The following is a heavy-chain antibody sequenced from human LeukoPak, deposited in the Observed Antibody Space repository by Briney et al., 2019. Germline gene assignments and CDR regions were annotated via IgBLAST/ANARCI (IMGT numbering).Heavy chain of an antibody. CDR3: AKQANWGALDY. D-gene: IGHD7-27*01. V-gene: IGHV3-23*01. Sequence: GGSLRLSCAASGFTFSSYAMSWVRQAPGKGLEWVSGISGSGVSTYYADSVKGRFTISRDKFKSTVDLQMNSLRAEDTAVYYCAKQANWGALDYWGQGTLVTVSS. J-gene: IGHJ4*02. CDR2: ISGSGVST. CDR1: GFTFSSYA.